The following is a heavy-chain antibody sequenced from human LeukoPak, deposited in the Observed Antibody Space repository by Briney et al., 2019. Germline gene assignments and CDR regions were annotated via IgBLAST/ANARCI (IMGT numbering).Heavy chain of an antibody. CDR3: ATRSGDSSGYAFDI. D-gene: IGHD3-22*01. CDR1: GGSITGDTYY. CDR2: VYYSGSI. J-gene: IGHJ3*02. V-gene: IGHV4-39*01. Sequence: ASETLSLTCSVSGGSITGDTYYCGWIRQSPTKDLEWLGSVYYSGSIYDNPSLKSRVTISLDTSKNQFSLKLRSVTAADTAVYYCATRSGDSSGYAFDIWGQGTMVTVSS.